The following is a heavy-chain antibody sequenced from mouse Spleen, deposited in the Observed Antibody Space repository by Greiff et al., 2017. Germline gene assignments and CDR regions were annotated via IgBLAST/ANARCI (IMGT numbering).Heavy chain of an antibody. CDR3: AREIYDGYPFAY. CDR2: INPSTGYT. CDR1: GYTFTSYW. J-gene: IGHJ3*01. V-gene: IGHV1-7*01. Sequence: QVQLKQSGAELAKPGASVKMSCKASGYTFTSYWMHWVKQRPGQGLEWIGYINPSTGYTEYNQKFKDKATLTADKSSSTAYMQLSSLTSEDSAVYYCAREIYDGYPFAYWGQGTLVTVSA. D-gene: IGHD2-3*01.